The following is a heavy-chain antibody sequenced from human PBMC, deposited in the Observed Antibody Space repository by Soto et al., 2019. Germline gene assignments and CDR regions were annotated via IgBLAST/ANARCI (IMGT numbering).Heavy chain of an antibody. J-gene: IGHJ4*02. CDR1: GYSLSDLS. CDR3: ATLPRTIERTPAAIWTFDS. V-gene: IGHV1-24*01. CDR2: LDAEDGET. Sequence: ASVKVSCKVSGYSLSDLSIHWVRQAPGKGLEWMGGLDAEDGETIYAQKLQGRGTMTEDTSTDTAYMELSSLTSEDTAMYYCATLPRTIERTPAAIWTFDSWGQGTLVTVSS. D-gene: IGHD2-2*01.